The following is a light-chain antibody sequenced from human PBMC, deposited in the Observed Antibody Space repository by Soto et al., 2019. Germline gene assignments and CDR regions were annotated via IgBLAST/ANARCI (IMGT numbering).Light chain of an antibody. J-gene: IGKJ5*01. Sequence: DIVMTQSPLSLPVTPGEPASISCRSSQSLLHSNGYNYLDWYLQKPGQSPQLLIYLGSNRASGVPARFSGSGSGTDFTLEISRVETDDVGIYYCMQSTQLPPTFGQGTRLEIK. CDR3: MQSTQLPPT. CDR1: QSLLHSNGYNY. V-gene: IGKV2-28*01. CDR2: LGS.